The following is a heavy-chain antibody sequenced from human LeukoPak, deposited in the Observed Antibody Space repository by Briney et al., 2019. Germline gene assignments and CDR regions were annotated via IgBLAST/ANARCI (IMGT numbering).Heavy chain of an antibody. D-gene: IGHD3-10*01. CDR1: GFTFSDHY. V-gene: IGHV3-72*01. J-gene: IGHJ4*02. Sequence: PGGSLRLSCAASGFTFSDHYMDWVRQAPGKGLEWVGRTRHKGDNYATEYAASVKGRFTISRDGSKNSLYLQMSSLKTEDTAVYYCLAMIRGVGYWGQGTRVTVSS. CDR2: TRHKGDNYAT. CDR3: LAMIRGVGY.